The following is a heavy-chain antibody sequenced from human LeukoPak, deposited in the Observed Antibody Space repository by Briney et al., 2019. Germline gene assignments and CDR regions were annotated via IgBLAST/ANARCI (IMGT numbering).Heavy chain of an antibody. D-gene: IGHD4-11*01. Sequence: PSGTLSLTCAVSGGSISSSNWWSWVRQPPGKGLEWIGEIYHSGSTNYNPSLKSRVTISVDKSKNQFSLKLSSVTAADTAVYYCAREPYDYSNYGMDVWGQGTTVTVSS. J-gene: IGHJ6*02. CDR3: AREPYDYSNYGMDV. V-gene: IGHV4-4*02. CDR2: IYHSGST. CDR1: GGSISSSNW.